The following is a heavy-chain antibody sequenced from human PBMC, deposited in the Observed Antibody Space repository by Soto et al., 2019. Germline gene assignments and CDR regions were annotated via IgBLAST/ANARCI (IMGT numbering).Heavy chain of an antibody. V-gene: IGHV3-74*01. D-gene: IGHD6-19*01. Sequence: EVQLIESGGGLVQPGGSLRLSGAASGFTFTKSWMHWVRQTPGKGLEWVSRVNTEGSDTIYAYSVKGRFTISRDNAKNTLYLQMNSLTAEDTAMYYCARDQSVSGPTTFHYWGQGALVTVSS. CDR1: GFTFTKSW. J-gene: IGHJ4*02. CDR3: ARDQSVSGPTTFHY. CDR2: VNTEGSDT.